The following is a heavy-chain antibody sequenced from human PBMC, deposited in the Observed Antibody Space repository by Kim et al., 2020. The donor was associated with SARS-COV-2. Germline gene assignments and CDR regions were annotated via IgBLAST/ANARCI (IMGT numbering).Heavy chain of an antibody. D-gene: IGHD6-13*01. CDR1: GGTFSSYA. Sequence: SVKVSCKASGGTFSSYAISWVRQAPGQGLEWMGGIIPIFGTANYAQKFQGRVTITADESTSTAYMELSSLRSEDTAVYYCARGSLIADNFQGAWFDPWGQGTLVTVSS. CDR3: ARGSLIADNFQGAWFDP. V-gene: IGHV1-69*13. CDR2: IIPIFGTA. J-gene: IGHJ5*02.